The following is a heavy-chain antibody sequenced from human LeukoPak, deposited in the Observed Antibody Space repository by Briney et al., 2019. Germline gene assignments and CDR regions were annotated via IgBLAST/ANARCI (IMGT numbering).Heavy chain of an antibody. Sequence: GGSLRLSCVASGFSFSDSWMSWVRQAPGKGLEWVADIKKDGSVKDYVDSVKGRFTISRDNAKNSLYLQMDSLRAEDTAVYYCATYTNWVAGDVWCQGTTVSVSS. CDR1: GFSFSDSW. V-gene: IGHV3-7*01. D-gene: IGHD7-27*01. CDR3: ATYTNWVAGDV. CDR2: IKKDGSVK. J-gene: IGHJ6*02.